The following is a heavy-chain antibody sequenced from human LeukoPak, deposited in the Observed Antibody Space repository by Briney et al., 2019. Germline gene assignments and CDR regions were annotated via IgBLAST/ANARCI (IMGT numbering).Heavy chain of an antibody. CDR3: ARLLTYYDFWSGPFDY. J-gene: IGHJ4*02. V-gene: IGHV5-51*01. Sequence: GESLKISCKGSGYSFTSYWIGWVRQMPGKGLEWVGIIYPGDSDTRYSPSFQGQVTISADKSISTAYLQWSSLKASDTAMYYCARLLTYYDFWSGPFDYWGQGTMVTVSS. D-gene: IGHD3-3*01. CDR1: GYSFTSYW. CDR2: IYPGDSDT.